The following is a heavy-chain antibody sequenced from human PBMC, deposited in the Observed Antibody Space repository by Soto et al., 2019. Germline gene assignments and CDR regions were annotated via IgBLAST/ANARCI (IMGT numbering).Heavy chain of an antibody. CDR3: ARDPGHTAMVPGESDY. Sequence: GGSLRLSCAASGFTFSSYAMHWVRQAPGKGLEWVAVISYDGSNKYYADSVKGRFTISRDNSKNTLYLQMNSLRAEDTAVYYCARDPGHTAMVPGESDYWGQGTLVTVSS. J-gene: IGHJ4*02. CDR1: GFTFSSYA. CDR2: ISYDGSNK. D-gene: IGHD5-18*01. V-gene: IGHV3-30-3*01.